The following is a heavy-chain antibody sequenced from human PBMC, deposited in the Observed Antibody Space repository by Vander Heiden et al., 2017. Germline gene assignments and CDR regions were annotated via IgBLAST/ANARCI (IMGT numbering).Heavy chain of an antibody. CDR3: AIGRGGSAAVPDD. CDR2: IWYDGSNK. Sequence: QVQLVESGGGVVQPGRSLRLSWAASGFTFSSYGMHWVRQAPGKGLEWVAVIWYDGSNKYEADAVKGRFTISRDNSKNTMYLQMNRMSEADTAVYYLAIGRGGSAAVPDDWGHGTLVTVSS. D-gene: IGHD6-25*01. J-gene: IGHJ4*01. V-gene: IGHV3-33*01. CDR1: GFTFSSYG.